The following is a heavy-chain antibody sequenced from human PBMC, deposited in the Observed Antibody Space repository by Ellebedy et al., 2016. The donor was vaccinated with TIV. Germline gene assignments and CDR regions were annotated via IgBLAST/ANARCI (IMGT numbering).Heavy chain of an antibody. J-gene: IGHJ6*02. Sequence: SETLSLTCAVYGGSFSGYYWSWIRQPPGKGLEWIGEINHSGSTNYNPSLKSRVTISVDTSKNQFSLKLSSVTAADTAVYYCASSARLTGFKRYGMDVWGQGTTVTVSS. CDR2: INHSGST. V-gene: IGHV4-34*01. D-gene: IGHD3-9*01. CDR1: GGSFSGYY. CDR3: ASSARLTGFKRYGMDV.